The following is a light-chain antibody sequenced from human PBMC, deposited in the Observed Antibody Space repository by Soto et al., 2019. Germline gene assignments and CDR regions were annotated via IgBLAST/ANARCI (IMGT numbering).Light chain of an antibody. CDR2: DAS. CDR1: QSVRSF. V-gene: IGKV3-11*01. J-gene: IGKJ4*01. Sequence: EIVLTQSPANLSLSPGDRATPSCRASQSVRSFLAWYQQKPGQAPRLLIYDASNRATGIPARFSGSGSGTDFTLTISSLEPEDFAVYYCQQRDNWSSVTFGGGTKVEIK. CDR3: QQRDNWSSVT.